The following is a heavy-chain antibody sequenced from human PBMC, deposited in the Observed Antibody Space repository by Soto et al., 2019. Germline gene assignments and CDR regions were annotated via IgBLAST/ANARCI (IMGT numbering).Heavy chain of an antibody. CDR2: IYYSGST. V-gene: IGHV4-30-4*01. Sequence: TSETLSLTCTVSGGSISSGDYYWSWIRQPPGKGLEWIGYIYYSGSTYYNPSLKSRVTISVDTSKNQFSLKLSSVTAADTAVYYCARDQYYDSSGYSGGPDYWGQGTLVTVSS. CDR1: GGSISSGDYY. J-gene: IGHJ4*02. D-gene: IGHD3-22*01. CDR3: ARDQYYDSSGYSGGPDY.